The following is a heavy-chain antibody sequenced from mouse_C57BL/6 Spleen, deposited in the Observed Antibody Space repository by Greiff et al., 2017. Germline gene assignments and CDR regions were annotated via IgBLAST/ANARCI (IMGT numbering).Heavy chain of an antibody. D-gene: IGHD2-12*01. Sequence: EVQLQQSGPVLARPGASVKMSCKTSGYTFTSYWMHWVKQRPGQGLEWIGAIYPGNSDTSYNQKFKGKAKLTAVTSASTAYMELSSLTNEDSAVYYCTRSGTTRGYFDYWGQGTTLTVSS. V-gene: IGHV1-5*01. CDR3: TRSGTTRGYFDY. CDR1: GYTFTSYW. J-gene: IGHJ2*01. CDR2: IYPGNSDT.